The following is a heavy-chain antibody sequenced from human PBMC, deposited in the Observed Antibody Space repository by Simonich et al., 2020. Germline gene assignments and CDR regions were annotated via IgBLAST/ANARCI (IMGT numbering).Heavy chain of an antibody. D-gene: IGHD6-13*01. V-gene: IGHV1-8*03. J-gene: IGHJ4*02. CDR1: GYTFTSYD. CDR3: ARGIGSSWYFDY. CDR2: MNPNSGNT. Sequence: QVQLVQSGAEVKKLGASVKVSCKASGYTFTSYDINWVRQATGQGLEWMGWMNPNSGNTGYAKKFQGRVTITRNTSISTAYMELSSLRSEDTAVYYCARGIGSSWYFDYWGQGTLVTVSS.